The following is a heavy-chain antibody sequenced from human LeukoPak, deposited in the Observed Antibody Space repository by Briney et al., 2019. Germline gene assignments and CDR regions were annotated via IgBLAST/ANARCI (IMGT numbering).Heavy chain of an antibody. CDR1: GFTFSSYW. CDR2: INSDGSST. J-gene: IGHJ4*02. D-gene: IGHD5-18*01. CDR3: ARNLTGAYSYGDY. Sequence: PGGSLRLSCAASGFTFSSYWMHWVRQAPGKGLVWVSRINSDGSSTSYADSVKGRFTIARDNAKNSLYLQMNSLRAEDAAVYYCARNLTGAYSYGDYWGQGTLVTVSS. V-gene: IGHV3-74*01.